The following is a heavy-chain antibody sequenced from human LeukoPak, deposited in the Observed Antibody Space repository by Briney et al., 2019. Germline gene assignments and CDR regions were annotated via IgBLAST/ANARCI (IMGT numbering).Heavy chain of an antibody. V-gene: IGHV1-46*01. CDR3: ARKAGGSYRLDY. Sequence: ASVKVSCKASGYTFTYYYMHWVRQAPGQGLEGRGVINPSGGSTNYAQKFQGRVTMTRDTSKSTVYMEMSSLTSEHTAVYYCARKAGGSYRLDYGGQGTLVTVS. CDR2: INPSGGST. CDR1: GYTFTYYY. J-gene: IGHJ4*02. D-gene: IGHD1-26*01.